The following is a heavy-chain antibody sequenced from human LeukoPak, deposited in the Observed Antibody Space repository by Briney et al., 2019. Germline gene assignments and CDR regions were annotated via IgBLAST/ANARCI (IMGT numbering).Heavy chain of an antibody. CDR1: GYTFTGYY. J-gene: IGHJ4*02. Sequence: GASVKVSCKASGYTFTGYYMHWVRQAPGQGLEWMGWINPNSGGTNYAQKFQGRVTMTRDTSISTAYMELSRLRSDDTAVYYCARLDYYGSGSSSFDYWGQGTLVTVSS. D-gene: IGHD3-10*01. CDR3: ARLDYYGSGSSSFDY. V-gene: IGHV1-2*02. CDR2: INPNSGGT.